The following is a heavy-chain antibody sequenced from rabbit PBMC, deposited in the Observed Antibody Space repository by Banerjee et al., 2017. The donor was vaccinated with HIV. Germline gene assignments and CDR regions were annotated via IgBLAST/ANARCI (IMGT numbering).Heavy chain of an antibody. CDR1: GFSFSSYW. V-gene: IGHV1S40*01. CDR3: ARETETYAGYAGYSHYFNL. Sequence: QSLEESGGGLVQPEGSLTLTCTASGFSFSSYWMCWVRQAPGKGLEWIGCIYTGSSGYTYYASWAKGRFTISKTSSTTVTLQMTSLTAADTATYFCARETETYAGYAGYSHYFNLWGQGTLVTVS. CDR2: IYTGSSGYT. D-gene: IGHD7-1*01. J-gene: IGHJ4*01.